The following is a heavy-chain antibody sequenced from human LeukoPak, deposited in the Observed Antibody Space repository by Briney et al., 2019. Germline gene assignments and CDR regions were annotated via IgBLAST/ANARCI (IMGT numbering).Heavy chain of an antibody. CDR1: GYTFTSYG. D-gene: IGHD3-9*01. Sequence: ASVKVDCKTSGYTFTSYGISWVRQAPGQELNLIGWISAYNGNTGYAKKFQGRVTMTRNTSISTAYMELSSLRSEDTAVYFFVRAEDGIRYFDWFTSSGHSDYWGQGTLVTVSS. V-gene: IGHV1-8*02. J-gene: IGHJ4*02. CDR2: ISAYNGNT. CDR3: VRAEDGIRYFDWFTSSGHSDY.